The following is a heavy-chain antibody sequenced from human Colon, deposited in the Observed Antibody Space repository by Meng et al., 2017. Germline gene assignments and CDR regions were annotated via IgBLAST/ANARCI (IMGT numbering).Heavy chain of an antibody. CDR3: ARGYRGSTYFAY. CDR1: GDSVTTTLSS. D-gene: IGHD3-16*01. J-gene: IGHJ4*02. CDR2: IYDNGYT. V-gene: IGHV4-30-2*06. Sequence: QLQLQESGSRLVKPSQTLSLPFPVSGDSVTTTLSSWSWIRQSPGKGLEWSGNIYDNGYTYYSPSLRSRVTISVDRSNNQFSLNLNSVTAADTAVYFCARGYRGSTYFAYWGQGILVTVSS.